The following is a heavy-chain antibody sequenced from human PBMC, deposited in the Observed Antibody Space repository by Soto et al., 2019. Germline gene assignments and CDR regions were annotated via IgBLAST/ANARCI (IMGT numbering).Heavy chain of an antibody. CDR3: ATGSAGPFAY. D-gene: IGHD1-1*01. CDR2: IIPILGIA. J-gene: IGHJ4*02. Sequence: QVQLVQSGAEVKKPGSSVKVSCKASGGTFSSYTISWVRQAPGQGLEWMGRIIPILGIANYAQKFQGRVKLTADKSASTADMVVSVLRSEEPGVSCCATGSAGPFAYCGQGPLVTVSS. V-gene: IGHV1-69*02. CDR1: GGTFSSYT.